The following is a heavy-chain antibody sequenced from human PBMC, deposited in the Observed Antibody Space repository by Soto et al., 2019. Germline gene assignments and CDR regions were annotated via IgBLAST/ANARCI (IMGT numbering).Heavy chain of an antibody. CDR2: IYYSGST. D-gene: IGHD2-21*02. CDR3: GSYGGNSVGNWFDP. J-gene: IGHJ5*02. CDR1: GVLTSSGEYF. V-gene: IGHV4-30-4*01. Sequence: SEALPDSWTVSGVLTSSGEYFWFCIRQPPGKGLEWIGYIYYSGSTYYNPSLESRVTISVDTSKNQFSLKLTSVTAADTAVYYCGSYGGNSVGNWFDPWGQG.